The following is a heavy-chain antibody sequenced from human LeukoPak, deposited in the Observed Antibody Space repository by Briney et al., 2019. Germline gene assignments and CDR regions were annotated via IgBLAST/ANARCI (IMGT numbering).Heavy chain of an antibody. CDR3: ATSRNLFDFDF. J-gene: IGHJ4*02. V-gene: IGHV1-24*01. CDR1: GYTLTELS. D-gene: IGHD1-14*01. CDR2: FDPEDGET. Sequence: GASVKVSCKVSGYTLTELSMHWVRQAPGKGLEWMGGFDPEDGETIYAQELEGRVTMTLDTSTDTAYVQVSSLRSEDTAVYYCATSRNLFDFDFWGQGTLVTVSS.